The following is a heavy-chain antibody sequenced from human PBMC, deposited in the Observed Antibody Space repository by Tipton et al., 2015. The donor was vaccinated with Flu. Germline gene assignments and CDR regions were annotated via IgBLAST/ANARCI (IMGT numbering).Heavy chain of an antibody. J-gene: IGHJ5*02. CDR3: ARRDYSTYVSDPKSWFDP. CDR2: IHYSGSP. Sequence: TLSLTCTVSGDSMRSDYFWAWIRQAPGKGLEWIGNIHYSGSPHYNPSLKSRVTITVDTSKNPFSLRLSSMTAADTAVYYCARRDYSTYVSDPKSWFDPWGQGTLVTVSS. D-gene: IGHD4-11*01. V-gene: IGHV4-38-2*02. CDR1: GDSMRSDYF.